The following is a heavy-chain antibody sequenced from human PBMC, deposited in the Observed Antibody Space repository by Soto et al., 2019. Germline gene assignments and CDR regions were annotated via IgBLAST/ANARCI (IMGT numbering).Heavy chain of an antibody. CDR1: GGSLRGHY. V-gene: IGHV4-34*01. J-gene: IGHJ4*02. CDR2: INHSGST. D-gene: IGHD3-22*01. CDR3: ARGITLKAVVQRDAPDKTYFDS. Sequence: LSLHCAVYGGSLRGHYGSWIRQAPGKGLEWIGEINHSGSTNYNPSLKSRVTISVDTSKNQFSLKLSSVTAADTSVYYCARGITLKAVVQRDAPDKTYFDSWGRGTLVTVSS.